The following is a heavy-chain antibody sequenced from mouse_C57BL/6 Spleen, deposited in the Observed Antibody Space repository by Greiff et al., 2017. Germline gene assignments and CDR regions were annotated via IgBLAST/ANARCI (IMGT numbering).Heavy chain of an antibody. V-gene: IGHV1-55*01. CDR3: ARGGLDEGYYVDYAMED. D-gene: IGHD2-3*01. CDR2: IYPGSGST. J-gene: IGHJ4*01. CDR1: GYTFTSYW. Sequence: VQLQQPGAELVKPGASVKMSCKASGYTFTSYWITWVKQRPGQGLEWIGDIYPGSGSTNYNEKFKSKATLTVDTASSTAYMQLSSLTSEDSAVYYCARGGLDEGYYVDYAMEDWGQGTSVTVSS.